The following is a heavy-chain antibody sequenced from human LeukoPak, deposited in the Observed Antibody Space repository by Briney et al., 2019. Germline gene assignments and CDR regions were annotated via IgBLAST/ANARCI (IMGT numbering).Heavy chain of an antibody. J-gene: IGHJ4*02. D-gene: IGHD3-22*01. CDR3: ARVQAMIVVASYYFDY. CDR1: GYTFTGYY. CDR2: INPNSGGT. V-gene: IGHV1-2*02. Sequence: ASVKVSCKASGYTFTGYYMHWVRQAPGQGLGWMGWINPNSGGTNYAQKFQGRVTMTRDTSISTAYMELSRLRSDDTAVYYCARVQAMIVVASYYFDYWGQGTLVTVSS.